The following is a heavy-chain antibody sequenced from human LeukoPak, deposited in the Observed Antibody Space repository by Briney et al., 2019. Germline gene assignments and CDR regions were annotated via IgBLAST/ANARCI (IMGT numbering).Heavy chain of an antibody. CDR2: ISSGHSYI. J-gene: IGHJ5*02. CDR3: ARSSGWYGWFDP. D-gene: IGHD6-19*01. CDR1: GFTFNTYS. V-gene: IGHV3-21*01. Sequence: GGSLRLSCAASGFTFNTYSLNWVRQAPRKGLEWVSSISSGHSYIDYADSVKGRFTISRDNARNSLYLQMNSLRAEDTAVYYCARSSGWYGWFDPWGQGTLVTVSS.